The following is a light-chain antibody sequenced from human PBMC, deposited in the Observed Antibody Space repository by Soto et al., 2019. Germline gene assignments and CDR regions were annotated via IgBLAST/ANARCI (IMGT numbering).Light chain of an antibody. J-gene: IGKJ2*01. CDR2: KAS. CDR3: QQYNSYPYT. V-gene: IGKV1-5*03. CDR1: QSISSW. Sequence: DIQMTQSPSTLSASVGARVTITCRASQSISSWLAWYQQKPGKAPKLLIYKASSLESGVPSGFSGSGSGTEFTLTIGSLQPDDFAAYYCQQYNSYPYTFGQGTKLEIK.